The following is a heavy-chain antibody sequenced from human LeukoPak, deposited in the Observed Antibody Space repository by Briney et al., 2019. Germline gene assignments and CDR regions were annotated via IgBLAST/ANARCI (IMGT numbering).Heavy chain of an antibody. Sequence: PGGSLRLSCAASGFTFSSYSMNWVRQAPGRGLEWVSSISSSSSYIYYADSVKGRFTISRDNAKNSLYLQMNSLRAEDTAVYYCARHPGDFTGIVKYYYMDVWGKGTTVTVS. CDR3: ARHPGDFTGIVKYYYMDV. CDR2: ISSSSSYI. CDR1: GFTFSSYS. D-gene: IGHD1-26*01. J-gene: IGHJ6*03. V-gene: IGHV3-21*01.